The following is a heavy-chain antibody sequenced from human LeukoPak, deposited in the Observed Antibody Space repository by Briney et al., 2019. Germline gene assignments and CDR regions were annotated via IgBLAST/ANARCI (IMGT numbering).Heavy chain of an antibody. D-gene: IGHD4-17*01. V-gene: IGHV3-7*05. CDR2: IKQDGSQK. J-gene: IGHJ4*02. CDR1: GFTFSRNW. CDR3: AREVYGDNYFDY. Sequence: PGGSLRVSCAASGFTFSRNWMSWVRQAPGKGPEWVANIKQDGSQKYYVDSVKGRFTISRDNAKMSLYLQMNSLRAEDTAMYYCAREVYGDNYFDYWGQGTLVTVSS.